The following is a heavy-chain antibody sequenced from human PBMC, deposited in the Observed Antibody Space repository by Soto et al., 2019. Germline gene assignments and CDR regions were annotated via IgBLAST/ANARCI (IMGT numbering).Heavy chain of an antibody. V-gene: IGHV1-69*06. D-gene: IGHD6-19*01. CDR3: AREGPVAGNYGMDV. Sequence: ASVKVSCKASGGTFSTYAISWVRQAPGQGLEWMGGIIPIFATPSYAQKFQGRVTITADKSTSTAYMELSSLRSEDTAVYYCAREGPVAGNYGMDVWGQGTTVTVSS. J-gene: IGHJ6*02. CDR2: IIPIFATP. CDR1: GGTFSTYA.